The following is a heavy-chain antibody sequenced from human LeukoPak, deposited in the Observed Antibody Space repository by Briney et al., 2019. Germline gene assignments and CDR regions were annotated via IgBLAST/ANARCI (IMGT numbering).Heavy chain of an antibody. D-gene: IGHD2-21*01. J-gene: IGHJ3*02. V-gene: IGHV1-46*03. CDR1: GYTFTSYY. Sequence: ASVKVSCKASGYTFTSYYMHWVRQAPGQGLEWMGIINPSGGSTSYAQKFQGRVTMTRDTSTSTVYMELSSLRSEDTAAYYCASLAYCGGDCYLWGKWDAFDIWGQGTMVTVSS. CDR3: ASLAYCGGDCYLWGKWDAFDI. CDR2: INPSGGST.